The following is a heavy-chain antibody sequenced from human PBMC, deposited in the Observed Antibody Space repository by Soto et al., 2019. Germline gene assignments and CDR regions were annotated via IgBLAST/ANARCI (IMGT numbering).Heavy chain of an antibody. CDR3: AKGRIVVVPAAPYYMDV. Sequence: GGSLRLSCAASGFTFSSYAMSWVRQAPGKGLEWVSAISGSGGSTYYADSVKGRFTISRDNSKNTLYLQMNSLRAEDTAVYYCAKGRIVVVPAAPYYMDVWGKGTTVTVSS. J-gene: IGHJ6*03. D-gene: IGHD2-2*01. V-gene: IGHV3-23*01. CDR1: GFTFSSYA. CDR2: ISGSGGST.